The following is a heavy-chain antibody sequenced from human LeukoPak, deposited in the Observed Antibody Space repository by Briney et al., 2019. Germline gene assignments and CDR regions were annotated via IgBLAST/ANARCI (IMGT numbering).Heavy chain of an antibody. Sequence: GGSLRLSCAASGFTFSSYGMSWVRQAPGKGLEWVAFIRYDGSNKYYADSVKGRFAISRDNSKNTLYLQMNSLRAEDTAVYYCAKDGSYYYGSGSYYNVGYFDYWGQGTLVTVSS. CDR1: GFTFSSYG. V-gene: IGHV3-30*02. CDR2: IRYDGSNK. D-gene: IGHD3-10*01. J-gene: IGHJ4*02. CDR3: AKDGSYYYGSGSYYNVGYFDY.